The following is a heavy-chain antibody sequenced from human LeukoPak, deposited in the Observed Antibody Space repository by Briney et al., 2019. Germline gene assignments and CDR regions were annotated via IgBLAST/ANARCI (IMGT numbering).Heavy chain of an antibody. CDR3: ARSLYGDYFSA. J-gene: IGHJ5*02. CDR2: INHSGST. CDR1: GGSFSGYY. D-gene: IGHD4-17*01. V-gene: IGHV4-34*01. Sequence: PSETLSLTCAVYGGSFSGYYWSWIRQPPGKGLEWIGEINHSGSTNYNPSLKSRVTISVDTSKNQFSLKLSSVTAADTAVYYCARSLYGDYFSAWGQGTLVTVSS.